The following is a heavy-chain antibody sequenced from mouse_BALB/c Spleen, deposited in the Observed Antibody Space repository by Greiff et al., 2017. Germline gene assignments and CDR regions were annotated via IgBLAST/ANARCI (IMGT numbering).Heavy chain of an antibody. J-gene: IGHJ1*01. CDR3: ARDRVYFDV. V-gene: IGHV7-3*02. CDR2: IRNKANGYTT. CDR1: GFTFTDYY. Sequence: EVMLVESGGGLVQPGGSLRLSCATSGFTFTDYYMSWVRQPPGKALEWLGFIRNKANGYTTEYSASVKGRFTISRDNSQSILYLQMNTLRAEDSATYYCARDRVYFDVWGAGTTVTVSS.